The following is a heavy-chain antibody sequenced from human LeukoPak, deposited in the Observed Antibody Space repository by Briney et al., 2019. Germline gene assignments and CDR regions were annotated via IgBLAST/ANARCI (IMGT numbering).Heavy chain of an antibody. D-gene: IGHD6-19*01. J-gene: IGHJ4*02. V-gene: IGHV4-34*01. CDR1: GGSFSGYY. Sequence: GSLRFSCAVYGGSFSGYYWSWIRQPPGKGLEWIGEINHSGSTNYNPSLKSRVTISVDTSKNQFSLKLSSVTAADTAVYYCARGVNSGWGFDYWGQGTLVTVSS. CDR3: ARGVNSGWGFDY. CDR2: INHSGST.